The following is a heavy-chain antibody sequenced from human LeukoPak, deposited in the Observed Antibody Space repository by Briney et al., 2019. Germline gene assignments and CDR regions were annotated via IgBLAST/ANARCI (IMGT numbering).Heavy chain of an antibody. Sequence: SETLSLTCAVYGGSFSGYYWSWIRQPPGKGLEWIGEINHSGSTNYNPSLKSRVTISVDTSKNQFSLKLSSVTAADTAVYYCARGETMIVGVPFFDYGGQGTLATVSS. D-gene: IGHD3-22*01. CDR3: ARGETMIVGVPFFDY. CDR1: GGSFSGYY. CDR2: INHSGST. V-gene: IGHV4-34*01. J-gene: IGHJ4*02.